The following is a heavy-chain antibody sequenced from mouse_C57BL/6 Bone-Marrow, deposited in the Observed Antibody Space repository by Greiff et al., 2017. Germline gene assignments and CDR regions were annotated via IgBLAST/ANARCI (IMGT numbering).Heavy chain of an antibody. CDR2: LDTSASYT. D-gene: IGHD2-3*01. J-gene: IGHJ4*01. CDR1: GYTFTSYW. CDR3: ARGDGYYAMDY. Sequence: QVQLQQPGAELVMPGASVKLSCKASGYTFTSYWMHWVKQRPGQGLEWIGELDTSASYTTYNQKFKGKSTLTVDKSSSTAYMQLSSLPSEDSAVYYCARGDGYYAMDYWGQGTSVTVSS. V-gene: IGHV1-69*01.